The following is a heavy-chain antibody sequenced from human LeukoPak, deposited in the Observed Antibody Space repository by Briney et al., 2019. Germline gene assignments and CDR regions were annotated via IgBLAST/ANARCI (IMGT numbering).Heavy chain of an antibody. CDR3: AKDMPPYFVVVPAAILTNFDY. V-gene: IGHV3-23*01. CDR2: ISGSGGST. D-gene: IGHD2-2*02. J-gene: IGHJ4*02. Sequence: GGSLRLSCAASGFTFSTYAMSWVRQAPGKGLEWVSGISGSGGSTYYADSVKGRFTIFRDNSKNTLYLQMNSLRAEDTAVYYCAKDMPPYFVVVPAAILTNFDYWGQGTLVTVSS. CDR1: GFTFSTYA.